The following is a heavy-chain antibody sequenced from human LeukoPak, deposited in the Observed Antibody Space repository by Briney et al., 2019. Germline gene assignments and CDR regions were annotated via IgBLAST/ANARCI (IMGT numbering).Heavy chain of an antibody. D-gene: IGHD6-19*01. V-gene: IGHV4-34*01. CDR3: ARGTRGQWLVPRRFDP. J-gene: IGHJ5*02. CDR1: GGSFSGYY. CDR2: INHSGST. Sequence: SETLSLTCAVYGGSFSGYYWSWIRQPPGKGLEWIGEINHSGSTNYNPSLKSRVTISVDTSKNQFSLKLSSVTAADTAVYYCARGTRGQWLVPRRFDPWGQGTLSPSPQ.